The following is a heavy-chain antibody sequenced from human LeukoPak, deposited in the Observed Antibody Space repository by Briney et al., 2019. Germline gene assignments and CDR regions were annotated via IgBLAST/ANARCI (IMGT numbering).Heavy chain of an antibody. D-gene: IGHD6-19*01. CDR2: IYYSGST. CDR1: GGSFSGYY. CDR3: ARLGSSGWPDY. J-gene: IGHJ4*02. V-gene: IGHV4-59*08. Sequence: PSETLSLTCAVYGGSFSGYYWSWIRQPPGKGLEWIGYIYYSGSTNYNPSLKSRVTISVDTSKNQFSLKLSSVTAADTAVYYCARLGSSGWPDYWGQGTLVTVSS.